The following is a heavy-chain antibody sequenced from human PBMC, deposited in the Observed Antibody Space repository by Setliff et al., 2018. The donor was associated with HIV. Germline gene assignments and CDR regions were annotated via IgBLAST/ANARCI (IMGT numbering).Heavy chain of an antibody. Sequence: PGESLKLSCKGSRNTFNTYWIGWVRQMPGKGLEFMGIIYPEDSDTRYSPSFEGQVTMSGDKSTSTAYLQWSSLKAADTAMYYCARHFSVAGDAFDIWGQGTMVTVSS. D-gene: IGHD6-19*01. CDR2: IYPEDSDT. J-gene: IGHJ3*02. CDR1: RNTFNTYW. V-gene: IGHV5-51*01. CDR3: ARHFSVAGDAFDI.